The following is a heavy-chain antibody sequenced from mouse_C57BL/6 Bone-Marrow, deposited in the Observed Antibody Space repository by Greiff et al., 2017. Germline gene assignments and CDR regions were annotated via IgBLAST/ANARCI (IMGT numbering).Heavy chain of an antibody. CDR1: GYTFTTYP. V-gene: IGHV1-47*01. Sequence: QVQLKESGAELVKPGASVKMSCKASGYTFTTYPIEWMKQNHGKSLEWIGNFHPYNDDTKYNEKFKGKATLTVEKSSSTVYLVLSRLTSDDSAVFYCSRGGNYGGYYFDYWGQGTTLTVSS. D-gene: IGHD2-1*01. J-gene: IGHJ2*01. CDR3: SRGGNYGGYYFDY. CDR2: FHPYNDDT.